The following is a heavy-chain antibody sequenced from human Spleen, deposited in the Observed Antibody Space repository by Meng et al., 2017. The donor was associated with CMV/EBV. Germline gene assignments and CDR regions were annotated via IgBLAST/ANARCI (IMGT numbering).Heavy chain of an antibody. Sequence: QVQLVESGGGVVQPGGSLRRPCAASGFTFSSYGMHWVRQAPGKGLEWVAFIRYDGSNKYYADSVKGRFTISRDNSKNTLYLQMNSLRAEDTAVYYCAKDRGGYDFGTFDYWGQGTLGTVAS. J-gene: IGHJ4*02. V-gene: IGHV3-30*02. CDR2: IRYDGSNK. CDR3: AKDRGGYDFGTFDY. D-gene: IGHD5-12*01. CDR1: GFTFSSYG.